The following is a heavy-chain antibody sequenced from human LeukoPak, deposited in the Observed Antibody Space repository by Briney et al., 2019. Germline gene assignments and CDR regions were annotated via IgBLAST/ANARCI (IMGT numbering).Heavy chain of an antibody. CDR1: GFTFSSYG. J-gene: IGHJ4*02. D-gene: IGHD3-22*01. V-gene: IGHV3-30*02. Sequence: PGGSLRLSCAASGFTFSSYGMHWVRQAPGKGLEWVAFIRYDGSNKYYADSVKGRFTISRDNSKNTLYLQMNSLRAEDTAVYYCAKSSIVVAPAYYYDSSGYYDYWGQGTLVTVSS. CDR3: AKSSIVVAPAYYYDSSGYYDY. CDR2: IRYDGSNK.